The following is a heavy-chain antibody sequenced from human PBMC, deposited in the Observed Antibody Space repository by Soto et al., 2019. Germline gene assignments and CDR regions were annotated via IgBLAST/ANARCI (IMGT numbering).Heavy chain of an antibody. CDR3: ARHGYYYDSTGYYYFL. J-gene: IGHJ1*01. CDR1: GGSVSSTNHY. Sequence: SETLSLTCSVSGGSVSSTNHYWGWLRQPPGKGLEWIGDVYYSGLTRYNPSLKSRVTISVDTSQNQFSLRLNSLTAADTAIYYCARHGYYYDSTGYYYFLWGQGTLVTVSS. V-gene: IGHV4-39*01. D-gene: IGHD3-22*01. CDR2: VYYSGLT.